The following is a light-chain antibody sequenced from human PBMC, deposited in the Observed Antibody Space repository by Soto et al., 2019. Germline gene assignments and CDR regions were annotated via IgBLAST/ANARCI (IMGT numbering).Light chain of an antibody. CDR2: GAS. CDR3: QQYHKWPLT. J-gene: IGKJ4*01. V-gene: IGKV3-15*01. Sequence: EIVMTQFPATLSVSPGERATLSCRASQSVSTNLAWYQQKPGQAPRLLMYGASTRATCMPASFSGSGSGTEFILTISSLQSEDFAVYYCQQYHKWPLTFGGGTKVEIK. CDR1: QSVSTN.